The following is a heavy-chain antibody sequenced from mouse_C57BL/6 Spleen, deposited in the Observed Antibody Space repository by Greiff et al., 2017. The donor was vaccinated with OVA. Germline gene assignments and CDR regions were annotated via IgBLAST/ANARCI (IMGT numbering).Heavy chain of an antibody. V-gene: IGHV8-12*01. Sequence: QVQLKESGPGILQSSQTLSLTCSFSGFSLSTSGMGVSWIRQPSGKGLEWLAHIYWDDDKRYNPSLKSRLTISKDTSRNQVFLKITSVDTADTATYDGARLYYGSSYGYFDVWGTGTTVTVSS. CDR1: GFSLSTSGMG. D-gene: IGHD1-1*01. J-gene: IGHJ1*03. CDR3: ARLYYGSSYGYFDV. CDR2: IYWDDDK.